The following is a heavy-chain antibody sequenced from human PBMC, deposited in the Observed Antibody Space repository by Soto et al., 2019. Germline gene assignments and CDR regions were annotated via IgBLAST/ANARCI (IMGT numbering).Heavy chain of an antibody. J-gene: IGHJ6*02. D-gene: IGHD6-13*01. CDR3: SSSWYVGAYYYYGMDV. V-gene: IGHV4-59*02. CDR2: MHYTGFS. CDR1: GDSVTSHY. Sequence: PSETLSLTCSFSGDSVTSHYFTWIRQSPEKGLEWIGYMHYTGFSHYNPSLKSRLTISVDESKNQFTLKLTSVTVADTAVYYCSSSWYVGAYYYYGMDVWGQGTTVPVSS.